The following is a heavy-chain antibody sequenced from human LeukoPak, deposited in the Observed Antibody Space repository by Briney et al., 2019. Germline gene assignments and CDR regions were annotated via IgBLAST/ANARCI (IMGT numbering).Heavy chain of an antibody. CDR3: ATDLDGDYFDY. CDR2: VDPDDGET. V-gene: IGHV1-69-2*01. CDR1: GYIFTAYF. D-gene: IGHD3/OR15-3a*01. J-gene: IGHJ4*02. Sequence: ATVKISCKASGYIFTAYFIHWVQQAPGKGLEWLGLVDPDDGETQYADNFQGRVTITADTSTDTAYMELSSLTSDDTAVYYCATDLDGDYFDYWGQGTLVTVSS.